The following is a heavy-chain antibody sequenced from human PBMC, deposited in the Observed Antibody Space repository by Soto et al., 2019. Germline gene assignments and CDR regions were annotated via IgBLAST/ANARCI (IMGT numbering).Heavy chain of an antibody. CDR3: AREGLELWFGEGSYYYYGMDV. D-gene: IGHD3-10*01. CDR1: GGSISSGGYY. Sequence: PSETLSLTCTVSGGSISSGGYYWSWIRQHPGKGLEWIGYIYYSGSTYCNPSLKSRVTMSVDTSKNQFSLKLSSVTAADTAVYYCAREGLELWFGEGSYYYYGMDVWGQGTTVTVSS. CDR2: IYYSGST. J-gene: IGHJ6*02. V-gene: IGHV4-31*03.